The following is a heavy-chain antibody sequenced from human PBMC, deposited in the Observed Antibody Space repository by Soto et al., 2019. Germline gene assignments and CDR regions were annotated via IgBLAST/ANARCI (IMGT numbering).Heavy chain of an antibody. CDR3: ARDTAAGPVDY. J-gene: IGHJ4*02. CDR2: IYYSGST. D-gene: IGHD6-13*01. Sequence: QVQLQESGPGLVKPSETLSLTCTVSGGSISSYYWSWIRQPPGKGLEWIGYIYYSGSTNYNPSLRSRVTISVDTSKNQFSLKLSSVTAADTDVYYCARDTAAGPVDYWGQGTLVTVSS. CDR1: GGSISSYY. V-gene: IGHV4-59*01.